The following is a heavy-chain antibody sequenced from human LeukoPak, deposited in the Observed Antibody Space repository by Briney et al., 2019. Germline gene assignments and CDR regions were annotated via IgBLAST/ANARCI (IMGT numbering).Heavy chain of an antibody. CDR1: GYTFTVYF. CDR2: INPNSGAT. V-gene: IGHV1-2*06. Sequence: ASVKVSCKASGYTFTVYFIHWVRQAPGQGLEWMRRINPNSGATDYAQKFQGRVTMTRDTSISTAYMELSSLKSDDTAVYYCAKIGSSHDFDYWGQGTLITVSS. CDR3: AKIGSSHDFDY. J-gene: IGHJ4*02. D-gene: IGHD1-26*01.